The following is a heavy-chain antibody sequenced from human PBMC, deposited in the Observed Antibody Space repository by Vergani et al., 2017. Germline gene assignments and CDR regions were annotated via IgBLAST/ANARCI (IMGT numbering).Heavy chain of an antibody. Sequence: QVQLQESGPGLMKPSETLSLTCTVSGGSISSYYWSWIRQPPGKGLEWIGYIYYSGSTNYNPSLKSRVTISVDTSKNQFSLKLSPVTAADTAVYYCARDGYYYGMDVWGQGTTVTVSS. V-gene: IGHV4-59*01. CDR2: IYYSGST. CDR1: GGSISSYY. CDR3: ARDGYYYGMDV. J-gene: IGHJ6*02.